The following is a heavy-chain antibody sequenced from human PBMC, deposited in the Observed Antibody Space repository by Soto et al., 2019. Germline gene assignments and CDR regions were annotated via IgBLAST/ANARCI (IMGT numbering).Heavy chain of an antibody. D-gene: IGHD5-12*01. V-gene: IGHV3-15*07. CDR3: TTDGRWGYSGYGVIL. Sequence: GGSLRLSCAASGFTFSNAWMNWVRQAPGKRLEWVGRIKSKTDGGTTDYAAPVKGRFTISRDDSKNTLYLQMNSLKTEDTAVYYCTTDGRWGYSGYGVILWGQGTLVTVSS. J-gene: IGHJ4*02. CDR1: GFTFSNAW. CDR2: IKSKTDGGTT.